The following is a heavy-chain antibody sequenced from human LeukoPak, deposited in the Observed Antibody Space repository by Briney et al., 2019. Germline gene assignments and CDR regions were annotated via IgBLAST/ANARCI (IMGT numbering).Heavy chain of an antibody. CDR2: IYYSGST. CDR1: GYSISSGYY. Sequence: PSETLSLTCTVSGYSISSGYYWGWIRQPPGKGLEWIGYIYYSGSTNYNPSLKSRVTISVDTSKNQFSLKLSSVTAADTAVYYCARNGACGGDCYSDYWGQGTLVTVSS. J-gene: IGHJ4*02. V-gene: IGHV4-38-2*02. D-gene: IGHD2-21*02. CDR3: ARNGACGGDCYSDY.